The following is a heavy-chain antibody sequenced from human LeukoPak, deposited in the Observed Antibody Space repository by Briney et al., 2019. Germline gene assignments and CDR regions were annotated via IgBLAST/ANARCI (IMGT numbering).Heavy chain of an antibody. CDR3: ARAERGHIVVAYAFDI. J-gene: IGHJ3*02. Sequence: SETLSLTCAVYGGSFSGYYWSWIRQHPGKGLEWIGYIYYSGSTYYNPSLKSRVTISVDTSKNQFSLKLSSVTAADTAVYYCARAERGHIVVAYAFDIWGQGTMVTVSS. CDR1: GGSFSGYY. CDR2: IYYSGST. V-gene: IGHV4-31*11. D-gene: IGHD2-21*01.